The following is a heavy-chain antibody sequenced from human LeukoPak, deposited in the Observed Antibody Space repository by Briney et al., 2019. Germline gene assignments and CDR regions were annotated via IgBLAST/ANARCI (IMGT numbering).Heavy chain of an antibody. D-gene: IGHD3-22*01. V-gene: IGHV3-23*01. CDR2: ISGSAGRT. CDR1: GFTFSSYN. Sequence: PSGGSLRLSCAASGFTFSSYNMNWVRQAPGKGLEWVSAISGSAGRTFYADSVKGRFTISRDNSKNTLFLQMNSLRAEDTAVYYCARYDGSGFSLELWGQGTLVTVSS. CDR3: ARYDGSGFSLEL. J-gene: IGHJ4*02.